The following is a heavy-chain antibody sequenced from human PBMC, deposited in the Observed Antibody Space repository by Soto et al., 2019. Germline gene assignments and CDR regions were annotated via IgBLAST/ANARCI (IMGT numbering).Heavy chain of an antibody. Sequence: EVQLVESGGDLVQPGRSLRLSCAASGFTFDDYPMHWVRQAPGKGLEWVSGISWNSGILGYADSVRGRFSTSRDNAKKSLYLQMNGLRPEDTALYCCVKDGLTSIFGQVYDGVVIWGRGTMVTVSS. CDR1: GFTFDDYP. J-gene: IGHJ3*02. D-gene: IGHD3-3*01. CDR2: ISWNSGIL. V-gene: IGHV3-9*01. CDR3: VKDGLTSIFGQVYDGVVI.